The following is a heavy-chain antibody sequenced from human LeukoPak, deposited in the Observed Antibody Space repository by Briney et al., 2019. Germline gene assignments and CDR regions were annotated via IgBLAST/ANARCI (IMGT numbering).Heavy chain of an antibody. CDR3: ARDSDYYSSGWSPWDY. CDR2: IQWNDDST. V-gene: IGHV3-20*04. Sequence: GGSLRLSCAASGFTFDDYGMSWVRQAPGKGLEWVSSIQWNDDSTGYADSVKGRFTISRDNAKNSLYLQMKSLRAEDTALYYCARDSDYYSSGWSPWDYWGQGTLVTVSS. CDR1: GFTFDDYG. D-gene: IGHD6-19*01. J-gene: IGHJ4*02.